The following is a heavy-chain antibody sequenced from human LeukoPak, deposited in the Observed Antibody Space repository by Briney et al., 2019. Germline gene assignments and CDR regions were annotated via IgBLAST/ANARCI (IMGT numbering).Heavy chain of an antibody. CDR3: AKGVSYYYDSSGHNYFDY. J-gene: IGHJ4*02. V-gene: IGHV3-23*01. CDR2: ISGSGGST. Sequence: GGSLRLSCAASGFTFSSYAMSWVRQAPGKGLEWVSAISGSGGSTYYADSVKGRFTISRDNSKNTLYLQMNSLRAEDTAVYYCAKGVSYYYDSSGHNYFDYWGQGTLVTVSS. CDR1: GFTFSSYA. D-gene: IGHD3-22*01.